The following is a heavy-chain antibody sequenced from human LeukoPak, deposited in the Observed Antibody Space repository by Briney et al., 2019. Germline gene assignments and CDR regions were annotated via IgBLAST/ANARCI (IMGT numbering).Heavy chain of an antibody. Sequence: GGSLRLSCAASGFTFSSYDMHWVRQATGKGLEWVSAIGTAGDTYYPGSVKGRFTISRDNAKNSLNLQMNSLRAEDTAVYYCARGDEVVAADYYYYMDVWGKGTTVTISS. V-gene: IGHV3-13*01. CDR3: ARGDEVVAADYYYYMDV. CDR2: IGTAGDT. D-gene: IGHD2-15*01. J-gene: IGHJ6*03. CDR1: GFTFSSYD.